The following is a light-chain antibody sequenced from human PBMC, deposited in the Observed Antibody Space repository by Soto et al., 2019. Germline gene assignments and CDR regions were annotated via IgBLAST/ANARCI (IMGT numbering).Light chain of an antibody. V-gene: IGKV3-15*01. J-gene: IGKJ1*01. Sequence: EIVMTQSPATLSVSPGERATLSCMASQSVSSNLAWYQQKPGQAPRLLIYGASTRATGIPARFSGSGSGTEFTLIISSLQSEDFAVYYCQQYNNWPQTFGQGTKVEIK. CDR3: QQYNNWPQT. CDR2: GAS. CDR1: QSVSSN.